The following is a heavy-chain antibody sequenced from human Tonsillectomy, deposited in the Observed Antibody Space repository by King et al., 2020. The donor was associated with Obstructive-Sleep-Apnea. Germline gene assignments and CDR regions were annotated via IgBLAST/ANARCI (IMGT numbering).Heavy chain of an antibody. CDR1: GGSISSYY. D-gene: IGHD3-22*01. J-gene: IGHJ4*02. CDR3: ARVGYYYDSSGYIREYAADY. CDR2: IYYRGST. V-gene: IGHV4-59*01. Sequence: VQLQESGPGLVKPSETLSLTCTVSGGSISSYYLSWIRQPPGKGLEWIGYIYYRGSTNYHPPLKSRLTISVDTSKNQFSLKLSSVTAADTAVYYCARVGYYYDSSGYIREYAADYWGQGTLVTVSS.